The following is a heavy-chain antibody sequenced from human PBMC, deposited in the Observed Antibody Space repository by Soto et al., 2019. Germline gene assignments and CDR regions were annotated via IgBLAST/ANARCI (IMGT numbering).Heavy chain of an antibody. CDR3: ARRSYSSSWLPFDY. CDR1: GFTFSDYY. D-gene: IGHD6-13*01. J-gene: IGHJ4*02. CDR2: ISNSSSYT. Sequence: GGSLRLSCAASGFTFSDYYMSWIRQAPGKGLEWVTYISNSSSYTNYPNSVKGRFTMSRDNAKNSLYLQMNRLRAEDTAVYYCARRSYSSSWLPFDYWGQGTLVTVSS. V-gene: IGHV3-11*03.